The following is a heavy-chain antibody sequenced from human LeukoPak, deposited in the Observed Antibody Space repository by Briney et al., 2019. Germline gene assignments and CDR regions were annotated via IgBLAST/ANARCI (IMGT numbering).Heavy chain of an antibody. CDR2: MDPNSGNT. CDR3: ARGDLGRYYYYGMDV. V-gene: IGHV1-8*01. CDR1: GYTFTSYD. J-gene: IGHJ6*02. D-gene: IGHD1-26*01. Sequence: ASVKVSCKASGYTFTSYDINWVRQATGQGLEWMGWMDPNSGNTGYAQKFQGRVTMTRNTSISTAYMELSSLRSEDTAVYYCARGDLGRYYYYGMDVWGQGTTVTVSS.